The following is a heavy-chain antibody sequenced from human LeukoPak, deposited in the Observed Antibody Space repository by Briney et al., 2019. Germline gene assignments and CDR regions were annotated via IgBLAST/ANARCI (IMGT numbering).Heavy chain of an antibody. Sequence: RSLRLSCAASGFTFSSYGMHWVRQAPGKGLEWVAVISYDGSNKYYADSVKGRFTISRDNSKNTLYLQMNSLRAEDTAVYYCAKEVPAAMPYYYYYGMDVWGQGTTVTVSS. J-gene: IGHJ6*02. CDR2: ISYDGSNK. D-gene: IGHD2-2*01. CDR3: AKEVPAAMPYYYYYGMDV. CDR1: GFTFSSYG. V-gene: IGHV3-30*18.